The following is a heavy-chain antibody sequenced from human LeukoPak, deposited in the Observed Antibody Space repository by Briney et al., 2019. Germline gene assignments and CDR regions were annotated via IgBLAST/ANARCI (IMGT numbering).Heavy chain of an antibody. CDR3: ARAVGGDFFDY. D-gene: IGHD3/OR15-3a*01. Sequence: PGGSLRLSCAASGFTVSSDYMSWVRQGPGKGLEWVSIIYSGGSTYYADSVKGRFTISRDNSKNTVYLQMSSLRGEDTAVYYCARAVGGDFFDYWGQGTLVTVSS. V-gene: IGHV3-53*01. CDR2: IYSGGST. J-gene: IGHJ4*02. CDR1: GFTVSSDY.